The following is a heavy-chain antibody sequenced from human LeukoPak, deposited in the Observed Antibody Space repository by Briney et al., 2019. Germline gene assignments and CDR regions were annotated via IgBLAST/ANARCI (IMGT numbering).Heavy chain of an antibody. CDR2: IYHSGST. D-gene: IGHD6-13*01. V-gene: IGHV4-4*02. J-gene: IGHJ3*02. CDR1: GGSISSSNW. Sequence: PSETLSLTCAVSGGSISSSNWWSWVRQPPGKGLEWIGEIYHSGSTYYNPSLKGRVTISVDKSKNQFSLKLSSVTAADTAVYYCARGGSSSWNDAFDIWGQGTMVTVSS. CDR3: ARGGSSSWNDAFDI.